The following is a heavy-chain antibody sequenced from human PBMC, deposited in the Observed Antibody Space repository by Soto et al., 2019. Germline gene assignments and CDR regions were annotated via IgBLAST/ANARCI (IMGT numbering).Heavy chain of an antibody. V-gene: IGHV1-58*02. CDR2: IVVGSGNT. Sequence: SVKVSCKASGFTFTSSAMQWVRQARGQRLEWIGWIVVGSGNTNYAQKFQERVTITRDMSTSTAYMELSSLRSEDTAVYYCAAGGSSFLGEFDYWGQGTLVTVSS. CDR1: GFTFTSSA. CDR3: AAGGSSFLGEFDY. D-gene: IGHD6-13*01. J-gene: IGHJ4*02.